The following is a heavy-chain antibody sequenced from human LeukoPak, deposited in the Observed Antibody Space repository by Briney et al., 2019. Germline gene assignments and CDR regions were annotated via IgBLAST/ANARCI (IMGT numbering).Heavy chain of an antibody. CDR2: IYYSGST. CDR1: GYSISSSSYY. V-gene: IGHV4-39*07. D-gene: IGHD2-2*02. J-gene: IGHJ3*02. CDR3: ARRVEIPRDAFDI. Sequence: SETLSLTCTVSGYSISSSSYYWGWIRQPPEKGLEWIGSIYYSGSTYYNPSLKSRVTISVDTSKNQFSLKLSSVTAADTAVYYCARRVEIPRDAFDIWAKGQWSPSLQ.